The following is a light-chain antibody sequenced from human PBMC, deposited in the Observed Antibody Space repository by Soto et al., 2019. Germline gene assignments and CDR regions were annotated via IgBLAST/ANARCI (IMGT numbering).Light chain of an antibody. CDR2: LGS. J-gene: IGKJ2*01. V-gene: IGKV2-28*01. CDR1: QSLLHSYGYNY. Sequence: DIVMTQSPLSLPVTPGEPASISCRSSQSLLHSYGYNYLDCYLQKPGQSPQLLIYLGSDRSSGVPDRFSGSGSGTDFTLKISRVEAEDVGVYYCMQSTQLPRTFGPGTKLEIK. CDR3: MQSTQLPRT.